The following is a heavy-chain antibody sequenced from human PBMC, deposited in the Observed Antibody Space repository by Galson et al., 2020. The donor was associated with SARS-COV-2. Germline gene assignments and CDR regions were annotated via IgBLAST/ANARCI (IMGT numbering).Heavy chain of an antibody. Sequence: SETLSLTCTVSGGSISSSSYYWGWIRQPPGKGLEWIGSIYYSGSTYYNPSLKSRVTISVDTSKNQFSLKLSSVTAADTAVYYCARTGLIHYGDYGDYYYYYYMDVWGKGTTVTVSS. D-gene: IGHD4-17*01. J-gene: IGHJ6*03. CDR2: IYYSGST. V-gene: IGHV4-39*07. CDR3: ARTGLIHYGDYGDYYYYYYMDV. CDR1: GGSISSSSYY.